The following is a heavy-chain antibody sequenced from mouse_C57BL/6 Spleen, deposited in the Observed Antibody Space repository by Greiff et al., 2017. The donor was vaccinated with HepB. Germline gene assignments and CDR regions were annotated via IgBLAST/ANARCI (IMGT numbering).Heavy chain of an antibody. CDR3: ARRTTVESSWFAY. D-gene: IGHD1-1*01. J-gene: IGHJ3*01. Sequence: QVQLQQSGAELAKPGASVKLSCKASGYTFTSYWMHWVKQRPGQGLEWIGYINPSSGYTKYNQKFKDKATLTADKSSSTAYMQLSSLTYEDSAVYYCARRTTVESSWFAYWGQGTLVTVSA. CDR2: INPSSGYT. CDR1: GYTFTSYW. V-gene: IGHV1-7*01.